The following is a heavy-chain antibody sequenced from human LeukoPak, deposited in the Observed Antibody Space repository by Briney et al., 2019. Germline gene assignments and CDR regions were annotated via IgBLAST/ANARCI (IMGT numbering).Heavy chain of an antibody. CDR3: ARAQFRGITYPEVSYAFDI. Sequence: GGSLRLSCAASGFTVSSNYMSWVRQAPGKGLEWVSVIYSGGSTYYADSVKGRFTISRDNSKNTLYLQMNSLRAEDTAVYYCARAQFRGITYPEVSYAFDIWGQGTMVTVSS. CDR2: IYSGGST. J-gene: IGHJ3*02. CDR1: GFTVSSNY. D-gene: IGHD3-3*01. V-gene: IGHV3-53*01.